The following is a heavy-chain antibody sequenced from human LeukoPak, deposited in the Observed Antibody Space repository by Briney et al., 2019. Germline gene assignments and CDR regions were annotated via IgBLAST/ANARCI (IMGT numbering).Heavy chain of an antibody. V-gene: IGHV3-30-3*02. Sequence: GGSLRLSCATSGFTFSTYAMHWVRQAPGKALEWVAVISYDGSNKYYADSVKGRFTISRDNSKNTLYLQMNSLRAEDTAVYYCAKEVGMTGXXAHXD. CDR1: GFTFSTYA. D-gene: IGHD3-9*01. CDR3: AKEVGMTGXXAHXD. J-gene: IGHJ4*01. CDR2: ISYDGSNK.